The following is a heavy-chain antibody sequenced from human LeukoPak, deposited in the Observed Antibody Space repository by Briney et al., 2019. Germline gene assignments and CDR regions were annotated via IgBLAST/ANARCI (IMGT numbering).Heavy chain of an antibody. D-gene: IGHD5-24*01. CDR3: ARDLNFYYYYYGMDV. CDR1: GFTFSSYW. V-gene: IGHV3-30-3*01. Sequence: GGSLRLSCAASGFTFSSYWMHWVRQAPGKGLEWVAVISYDGSNKYYADSVKGRFTISRDNSKNTLYLQMNSLRAEDTAVYYCARDLNFYYYYYGMDVWGQGTTVTVSS. CDR2: ISYDGSNK. J-gene: IGHJ6*02.